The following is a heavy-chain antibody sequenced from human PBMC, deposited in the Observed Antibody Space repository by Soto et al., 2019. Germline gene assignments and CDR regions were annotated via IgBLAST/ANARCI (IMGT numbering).Heavy chain of an antibody. J-gene: IGHJ5*02. Sequence: QVQLVQSGAEVKKPGASVKVSCKASGYTFSTYGFSWVRQAPGQGLEWMGWIGAYNDDTNYAQNFQGRVTMTTDTSTTTSYMELRNLRSDDTAVYFCERDWRGAEGFDPWGQGTLVTVSS. D-gene: IGHD3-3*01. CDR1: GYTFSTYG. CDR3: ERDWRGAEGFDP. CDR2: IGAYNDDT. V-gene: IGHV1-18*01.